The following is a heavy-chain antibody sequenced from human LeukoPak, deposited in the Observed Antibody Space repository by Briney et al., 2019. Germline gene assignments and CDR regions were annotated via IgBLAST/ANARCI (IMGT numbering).Heavy chain of an antibody. CDR3: ARVVAVAGTPGSWFDP. V-gene: IGHV1-69*06. D-gene: IGHD6-19*01. CDR2: IIPIFGTA. CDR1: GGTFSSYA. J-gene: IGHJ5*02. Sequence: SVKVSCKASGGTFSSYAISWVRQAPGQGLEWMGGIIPIFGTANYAQKFQDRVTITADKSTSTAYMELSSLRSEDTAVYYCARVVAVAGTPGSWFDPWGQGTLVTVSS.